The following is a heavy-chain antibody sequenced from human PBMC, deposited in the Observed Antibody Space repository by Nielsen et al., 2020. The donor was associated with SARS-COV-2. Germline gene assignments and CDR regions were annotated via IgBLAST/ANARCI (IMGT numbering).Heavy chain of an antibody. Sequence: SETLSLTCAVYGGSFSGYYWSWIRQPPGKGLEWIGEINHSGSTNYNPSLKSRVTISVDTSKNQFSLKLSSVTAADTALYYCARDPGDIVVVPAGPYGMDVWGQGTTVTVSS. V-gene: IGHV4-34*01. CDR3: ARDPGDIVVVPAGPYGMDV. J-gene: IGHJ6*02. CDR1: GGSFSGYY. D-gene: IGHD2-2*01. CDR2: INHSGST.